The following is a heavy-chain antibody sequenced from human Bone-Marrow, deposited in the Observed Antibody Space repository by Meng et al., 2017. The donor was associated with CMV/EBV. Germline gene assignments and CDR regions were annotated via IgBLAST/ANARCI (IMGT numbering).Heavy chain of an antibody. CDR2: INWNGGST. CDR3: ARAIVVVPAATVFGMDV. CDR1: GGSISSYY. D-gene: IGHD2-2*01. V-gene: IGHV3-20*04. J-gene: IGHJ6*02. Sequence: GGSLRLSCTVSGGSISSYYWSWVRQAPGKGLEWVSGINWNGGSTGYADSVKGRFTISRDNAKNSLYLQMNSLRAEDTALYYCARAIVVVPAATVFGMDVWGQGTTVTISS.